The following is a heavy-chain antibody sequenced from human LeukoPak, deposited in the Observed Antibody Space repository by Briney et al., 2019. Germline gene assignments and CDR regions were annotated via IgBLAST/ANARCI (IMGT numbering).Heavy chain of an antibody. D-gene: IGHD3-22*01. CDR1: GDSISSSSYY. J-gene: IGHJ4*02. Sequence: SETLTLTCTVSGDSISSSSYYGRWIPQPPGKGLEWIGSIYYSEITYYNPSLKSRVTISVDTSKNQFSLKLSSVTAADTAVYYCERRSSSGAFDYWGQGTLVTVSS. V-gene: IGHV4-39*07. CDR3: ERRSSSGAFDY. CDR2: IYYSEIT.